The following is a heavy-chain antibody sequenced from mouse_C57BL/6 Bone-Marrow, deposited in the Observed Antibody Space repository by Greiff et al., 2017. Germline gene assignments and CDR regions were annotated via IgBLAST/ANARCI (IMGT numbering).Heavy chain of an antibody. D-gene: IGHD4-1*01. CDR2: IWGVGST. Sequence: VQRVESGPGLVAPSPSLSITCTVSGFSLTSYGVDWVRQSPGKGLEWLGVIWGVGSTNYNSALKSRLSISKDNSKSQVFLKMNSLQTDDTAMYYCASSLTYYAMDYWGQGTSVTVSS. CDR1: GFSLTSYG. J-gene: IGHJ4*01. CDR3: ASSLTYYAMDY. V-gene: IGHV2-6*01.